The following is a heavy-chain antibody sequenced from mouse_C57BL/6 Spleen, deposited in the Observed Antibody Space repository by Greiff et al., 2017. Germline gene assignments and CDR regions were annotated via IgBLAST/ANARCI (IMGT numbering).Heavy chain of an antibody. D-gene: IGHD1-1*01. CDR2: IDPETGGT. Sequence: VQLQQSGAELVRPGASVTLSCKASGYTFTDYEMHWVKQTPVHGLEWIGAIDPETGGTAYNQKFKGKAILTADKSSSTAYMELRSLTSEDSAVYYCTRPPYYYGSRFSSWFAYWGQGTLVTVSA. CDR3: TRPPYYYGSRFSSWFAY. V-gene: IGHV1-15*01. J-gene: IGHJ3*01. CDR1: GYTFTDYE.